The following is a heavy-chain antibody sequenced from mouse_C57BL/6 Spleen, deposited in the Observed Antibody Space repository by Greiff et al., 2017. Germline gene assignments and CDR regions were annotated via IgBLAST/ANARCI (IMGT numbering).Heavy chain of an antibody. J-gene: IGHJ2*01. CDR1: GFTFSDYG. V-gene: IGHV5-15*01. CDR3: ARLLNWYYFDY. D-gene: IGHD4-1*01. CDR2: ISNLAYSI. Sequence: EVKLVESGGGLVQPGGSLKLSCAASGFTFSDYGMAWVRQAPRKGPEWVAFISNLAYSIYYADTVTGRFTISRENAKNTLYLEMSSLRSEDTAMYYCARLLNWYYFDYWGQGTTLTVSS.